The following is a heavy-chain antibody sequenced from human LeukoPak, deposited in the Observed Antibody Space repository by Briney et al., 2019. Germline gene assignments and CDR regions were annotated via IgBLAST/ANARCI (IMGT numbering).Heavy chain of an antibody. V-gene: IGHV3-23*01. Sequence: GGSLRLSCAASGFTFGSCAMSWVRQAPGKGLEWVSGISGSGTSTYYADSVKGRFTISRDNSKNTLYLQMNSLRAEDTAVYYCASRNYYDSSGYYYYYFDYWGQGILVTVSS. J-gene: IGHJ4*02. CDR3: ASRNYYDSSGYYYYYFDY. CDR1: GFTFGSCA. CDR2: ISGSGTST. D-gene: IGHD3-22*01.